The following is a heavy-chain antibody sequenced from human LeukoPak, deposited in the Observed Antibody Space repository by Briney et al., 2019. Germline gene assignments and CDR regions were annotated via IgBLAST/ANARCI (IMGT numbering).Heavy chain of an antibody. Sequence: SETLSLTCTVSGGSISSYYWSWIRQPPGKGLEWIGYIYYSGSTNYNPSLKSRVTISVDTSKNQFSLKLSSVTAADTAVYYCARGLVVNTTRRHYYYGMDVWGQGTTVTVSS. CDR3: ARGLVVNTTRRHYYYGMDV. CDR1: GGSISSYY. J-gene: IGHJ6*02. D-gene: IGHD1-26*01. CDR2: IYYSGST. V-gene: IGHV4-59*01.